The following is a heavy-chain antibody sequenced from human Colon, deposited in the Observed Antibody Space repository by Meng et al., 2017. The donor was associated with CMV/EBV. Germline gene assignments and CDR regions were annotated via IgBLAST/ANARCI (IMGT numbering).Heavy chain of an antibody. V-gene: IGHV1-69*05. CDR2: ITPALQTP. CDR1: GDDLNIYL. Sequence: SCRPSGDDLNIYLLTWVRQAPGQGLEWMGGITPALQTPHYAQKFQGRLTIITDESTSTVFMELNGLTSEDTAVYYCARGTSSGLTYWGQGTLVTVSS. J-gene: IGHJ4*02. D-gene: IGHD3-22*01. CDR3: ARGTSSGLTY.